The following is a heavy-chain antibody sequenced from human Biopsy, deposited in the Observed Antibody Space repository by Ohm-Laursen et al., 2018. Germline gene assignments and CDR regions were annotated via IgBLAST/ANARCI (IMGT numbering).Heavy chain of an antibody. Sequence: SDTLSLTCPASGGSISNNNYYWGWIRQPPGKGLEWIGSIFYRGSTHYKPSLKSRLNISVDTSKNQFSQKLNSVTAADTAVYYCARDYDTSGYYYVSWGQGTLVTVSS. CDR2: IFYRGST. CDR1: GGSISNNNYY. V-gene: IGHV4-39*01. J-gene: IGHJ5*02. CDR3: ARDYDTSGYYYVS. D-gene: IGHD3-22*01.